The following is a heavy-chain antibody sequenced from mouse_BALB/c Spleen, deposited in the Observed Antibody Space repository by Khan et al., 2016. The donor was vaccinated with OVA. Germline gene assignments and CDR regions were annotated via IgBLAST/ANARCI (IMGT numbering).Heavy chain of an antibody. CDR2: ITPSNGGT. J-gene: IGHJ3*01. V-gene: IGHV1-53*01. CDR1: GYTFTSYQ. Sequence: QVQLKQSGTELVKPGASVRLSCKASGYTFTSYQMYWVKQRPGQGLEWIGEITPSNGGTNFNEQFKSKATLTVDESSSTAFMQLSSLTSEDSAVYYCIRGGYGGFAYWGQGTLVTVSA. CDR3: IRGGYGGFAY. D-gene: IGHD3-1*01.